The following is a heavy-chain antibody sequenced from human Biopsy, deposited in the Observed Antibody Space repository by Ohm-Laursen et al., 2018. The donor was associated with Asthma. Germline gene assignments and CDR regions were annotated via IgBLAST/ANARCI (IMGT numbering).Heavy chain of an antibody. CDR2: IWYDGSIK. CDR3: ASECTVATCPLAY. Sequence: SLRLSCTASGFTFSSYGMHWVRQAPGKGLEWVAVIWYDGSIKYYADSVKGRFTISRDNAQNSLFLQMTSLGAEDTAVYYCASECTVATCPLAYWGQGALVTVSS. CDR1: GFTFSSYG. J-gene: IGHJ4*02. V-gene: IGHV3-33*03. D-gene: IGHD2-8*02.